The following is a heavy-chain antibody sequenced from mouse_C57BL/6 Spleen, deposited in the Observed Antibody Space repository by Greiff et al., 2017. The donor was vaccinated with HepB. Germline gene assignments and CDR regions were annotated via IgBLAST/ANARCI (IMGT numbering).Heavy chain of an antibody. CDR1: GFTFSSYG. CDR2: ISSGGSYT. Sequence: EVKLQESGGDLVKPGGSLKLSCAASGFTFSSYGMSWVRQTPDKRLEWVATISSGGSYTYYPDSVKGRFTISRDNAKNTLYLQMSSLKSEDTAMYYCARRALRYFDVWGTGTTVTVSS. CDR3: ARRALRYFDV. D-gene: IGHD1-1*01. V-gene: IGHV5-6*02. J-gene: IGHJ1*03.